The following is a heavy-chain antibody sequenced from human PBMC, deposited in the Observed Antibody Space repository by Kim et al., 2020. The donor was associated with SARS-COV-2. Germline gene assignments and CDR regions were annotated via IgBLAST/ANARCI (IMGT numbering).Heavy chain of an antibody. CDR3: AKDISYGAIAVAAAYFDY. J-gene: IGHJ4*02. D-gene: IGHD6-19*01. Sequence: GGSLRLSCAASGFTFDDYAMHWVRQAPGKGLEWVSGISWNSGSIGYADSVKGRFTISRDNAKNSLYLQMNSLRAEDTALYYCAKDISYGAIAVAAAYFDYWGQGTLVTVSS. V-gene: IGHV3-9*01. CDR2: ISWNSGSI. CDR1: GFTFDDYA.